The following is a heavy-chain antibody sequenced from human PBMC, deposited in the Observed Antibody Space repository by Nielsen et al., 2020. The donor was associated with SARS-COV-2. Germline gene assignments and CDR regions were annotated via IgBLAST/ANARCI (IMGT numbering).Heavy chain of an antibody. CDR1: GGSISSYY. D-gene: IGHD3-22*01. J-gene: IGHJ6*02. CDR2: IYYSGST. V-gene: IGHV4-59*01. Sequence: GSLRLSCTVSGGSISSYYWSWIRQPPGKGLEWIGYIYYSGSTNYNPSLKSRVTISVDTSKNQFSLKLSSVTAADTAVYYCARCGYDSSGFQILDVWGQGTTVTVSS. CDR3: ARCGYDSSGFQILDV.